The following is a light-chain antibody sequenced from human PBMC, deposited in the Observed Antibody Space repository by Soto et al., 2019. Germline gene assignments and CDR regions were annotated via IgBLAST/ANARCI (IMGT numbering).Light chain of an antibody. CDR1: QGIRSD. J-gene: IGKJ2*01. CDR3: LQDYNYPHT. CDR2: GAS. Sequence: AIQMTQSPSSLSASVGDRVTITCRASQGIRSDLGWYQQKPGIAPKLLIYGASTLQSEVPSRFSGSGSGTDFTLTISSLQPEDFATYYCLQDYNYPHTFGQGTKLEIK. V-gene: IGKV1-6*01.